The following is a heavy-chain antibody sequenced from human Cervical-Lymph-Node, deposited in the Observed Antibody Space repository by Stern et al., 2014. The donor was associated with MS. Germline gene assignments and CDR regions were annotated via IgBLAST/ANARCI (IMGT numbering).Heavy chain of an antibody. CDR1: GGSISSSSYY. J-gene: IGHJ4*02. V-gene: IGHV4-39*01. Sequence: QVQLQESGPGLVKPSETLSLTCTVSGGSISSSSYYWGWIRQPPGKGLEWIGSIYYSGSTYYNPSLKSRVTLSVEPSQNQFYLKLSSVTAADTAVYYCARQGGSGSYRYFDYWGQGTLVTVSS. CDR2: IYYSGST. CDR3: ARQGGSGSYRYFDY. D-gene: IGHD3-10*01.